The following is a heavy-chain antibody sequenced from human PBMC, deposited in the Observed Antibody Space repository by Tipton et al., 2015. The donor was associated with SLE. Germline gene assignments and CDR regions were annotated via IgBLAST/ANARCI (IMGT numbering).Heavy chain of an antibody. CDR1: GGSISSSSYY. V-gene: IGHV4-39*07. D-gene: IGHD2-21*02. J-gene: IGHJ6*02. CDR3: ARVNGWAYCGGDCYYSYYYGMDV. CDR2: IYYSGST. Sequence: LRLSCTVSGGSISSSSYYWGWIRQPPGKGLEWIGSIYYSGSTYYNPSLKSRVTISVDTSKNQFSLKLSSVTAADTAVYYCARVNGWAYCGGDCYYSYYYGMDVWGQGTTVTVSS.